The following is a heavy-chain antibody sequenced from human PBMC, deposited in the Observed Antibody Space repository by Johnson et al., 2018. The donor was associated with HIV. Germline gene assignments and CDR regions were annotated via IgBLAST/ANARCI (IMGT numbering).Heavy chain of an antibody. CDR3: VRDGESQQLPLGDALDV. J-gene: IGHJ3*01. V-gene: IGHV3-30*04. CDR1: GFTFSSYA. Sequence: QVQLVESGGGLVQPGGSLRLSCAASGFTFSSYAMHWVRQAPGKGLEWVAVISYDGSNKYYADSVKGRFTISRDNAKNSLYLQMNNLRAEDTAVYFCVRDGESQQLPLGDALDVWGQGTMVTVSS. D-gene: IGHD6-13*01. CDR2: ISYDGSNK.